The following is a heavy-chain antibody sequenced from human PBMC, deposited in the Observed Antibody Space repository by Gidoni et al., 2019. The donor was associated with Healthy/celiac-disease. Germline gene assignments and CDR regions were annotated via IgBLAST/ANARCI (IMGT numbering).Heavy chain of an antibody. CDR2: IRYDGSNK. D-gene: IGHD3-22*01. CDR3: AKDWRSADYDSSGPTFYYFDY. CDR1: GFTFSSYG. V-gene: IGHV3-30*02. J-gene: IGHJ4*02. Sequence: QVQLVESGGGVVQPGGSLRLSCAASGFTFSSYGMHWVRQAPGKGLEWVAFIRYDGSNKYYADSVKGRFTISRDNSKNTLYLQMNSLRAEDTAVYYCAKDWRSADYDSSGPTFYYFDYWGQGTLVTVSS.